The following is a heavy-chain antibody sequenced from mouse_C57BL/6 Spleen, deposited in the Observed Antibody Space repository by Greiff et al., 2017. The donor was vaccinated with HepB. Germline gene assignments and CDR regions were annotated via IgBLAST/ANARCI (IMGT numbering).Heavy chain of an antibody. D-gene: IGHD1-1*01. Sequence: QVQLQQSGAELVRPGASVTLSCKASGYTFTDYEMHWVKQTPVHGLAWIGAIDPETGGTAYNQKFKGKAILTADKSSSTAYMELRSLTSEDSAVYYCTRGLYYYGSSYGYAMDYWGQGTSVTVSS. J-gene: IGHJ4*01. V-gene: IGHV1-15*01. CDR1: GYTFTDYE. CDR2: IDPETGGT. CDR3: TRGLYYYGSSYGYAMDY.